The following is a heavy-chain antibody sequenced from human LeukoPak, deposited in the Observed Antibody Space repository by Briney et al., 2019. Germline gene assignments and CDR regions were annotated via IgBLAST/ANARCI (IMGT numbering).Heavy chain of an antibody. V-gene: IGHV4-39*07. CDR3: ARVTVAAGGFPDY. J-gene: IGHJ4*02. Sequence: SETLSLTCTVSGGSISSSSYYWGWIRQPPGKGLEWIGSIYYSGSTFYNPSLKSRVTISVDTSKNQFSLKLSSVTAADTAMYYCARVTVAAGGFPDYWGQGTLVTVSS. CDR2: IYYSGST. D-gene: IGHD6-13*01. CDR1: GGSISSSSYY.